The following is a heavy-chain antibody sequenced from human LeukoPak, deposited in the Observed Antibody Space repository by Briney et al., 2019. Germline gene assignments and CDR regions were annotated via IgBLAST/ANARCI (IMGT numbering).Heavy chain of an antibody. CDR1: GFTFSDYF. Sequence: GGSLRLSCAASGFTFSDYFMGWVRQAPGKGLEWVSYITNNGRKTYYADSMKGRFTISRDNAKNSLYLQMNSLRAEDTAVYYCARVPMVRGIAIAEADYWGQGTLVTVSS. CDR2: ITNNGRKT. CDR3: ARVPMVRGIAIAEADY. J-gene: IGHJ4*02. D-gene: IGHD3-10*01. V-gene: IGHV3-11*04.